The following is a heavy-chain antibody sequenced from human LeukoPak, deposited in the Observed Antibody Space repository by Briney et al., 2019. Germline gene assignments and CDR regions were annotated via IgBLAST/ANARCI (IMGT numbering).Heavy chain of an antibody. CDR3: ATSSSWYPVSSDH. V-gene: IGHV3-74*01. CDR2: INSDGSDT. D-gene: IGHD6-13*01. J-gene: IGHJ4*02. CDR1: GFTFSSYW. Sequence: GGSLRLSCAASGFTFSSYWMHWVRQAPGKGPVWVSRINSDGSDTSCADSVKGRFTVSRDNAKNTLYLQMNSLRPEDTALYYCATSSSWYPVSSDHWGQGTLVTVSS.